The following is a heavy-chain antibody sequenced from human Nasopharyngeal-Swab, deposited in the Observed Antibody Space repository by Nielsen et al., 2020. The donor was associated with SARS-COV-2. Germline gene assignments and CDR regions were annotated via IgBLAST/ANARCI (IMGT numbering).Heavy chain of an antibody. CDR3: ARDPPYYDFWSGYYKGWFDP. Sequence: WIRQPPGKGLDWIGEINHSGSTNYNPSLKSRVTISVDTYKNQFSLKLSSVTAADTAVYYCARDPPYYDFWSGYYKGWFDPWGQGTLVTVSS. D-gene: IGHD3-3*01. J-gene: IGHJ5*02. CDR2: INHSGST. V-gene: IGHV4-34*01.